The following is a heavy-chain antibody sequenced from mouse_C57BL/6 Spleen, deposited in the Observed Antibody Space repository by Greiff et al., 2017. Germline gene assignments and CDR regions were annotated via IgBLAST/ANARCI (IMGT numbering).Heavy chain of an antibody. CDR3: ARDRGLGGAMDY. CDR1: GFTFSSYA. CDR2: ISDGGSYT. V-gene: IGHV5-4*01. D-gene: IGHD3-3*01. Sequence: EVMLVESGGGLVKPGGSLKLSCAASGFTFSSYAMSWVRQTPEKRLEWVATISDGGSYTSYPDNVKGRFTISRDNAKNNLYLQMSHLKSEDTAMYYCARDRGLGGAMDYWGQGTSVTVSS. J-gene: IGHJ4*01.